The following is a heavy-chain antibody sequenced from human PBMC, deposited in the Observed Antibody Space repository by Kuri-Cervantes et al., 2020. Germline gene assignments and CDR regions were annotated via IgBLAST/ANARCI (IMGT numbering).Heavy chain of an antibody. CDR3: ARGREGVYCSSTSCTYYYYYYYMDV. CDR1: GYTFTTYA. D-gene: IGHD2-2*01. J-gene: IGHJ6*03. CDR2: INAGNGNT. Sequence: ASVKVSCKASGYTFTTYAIHWVRQAPGKRLEWLGWINAGNGNTRYSPKFQGRVSLTRDTSASTAYMELSSLRSEDTAVYYCARGREGVYCSSTSCTYYYYYYYMDVWGKGTTVTVSS. V-gene: IGHV1-3*01.